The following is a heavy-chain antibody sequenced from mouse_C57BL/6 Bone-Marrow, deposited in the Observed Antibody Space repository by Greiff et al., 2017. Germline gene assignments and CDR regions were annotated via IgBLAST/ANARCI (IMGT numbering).Heavy chain of an antibody. V-gene: IGHV1-42*01. D-gene: IGHD1-1*01. CDR1: GYSFTGYY. J-gene: IGHJ2*01. CDR3: ARYYYGSTFFDY. CDR2: INPSTGGT. Sequence: VQLKESGPELVKPGASVKISCKASGYSFTGYYMNWVKQSPEKSLEWIGEINPSTGGTTYNQKFKAKATLTVDKSSSTAYMQLKSLTSEDSAVYYCARYYYGSTFFDYWGQGTTLTVSS.